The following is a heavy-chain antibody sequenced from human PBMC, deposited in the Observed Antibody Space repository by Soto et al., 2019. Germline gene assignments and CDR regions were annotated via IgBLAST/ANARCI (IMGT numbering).Heavy chain of an antibody. CDR1: GYTFTSYY. D-gene: IGHD3-10*01. CDR3: ERASRTMVRGVRRWSTWFAP. J-gene: IGHJ5*02. Sequence: ASVKVSCKASGYTFTSYYINWVRQATGQGLEWMGWMNPNSGNTGYAQKFQGRVTMTRNTSISTAYMELSSLRSEDTAWYYCERASRTMVRGVRRWSTWFAPWGQGTLVTVSS. V-gene: IGHV1-8*01. CDR2: MNPNSGNT.